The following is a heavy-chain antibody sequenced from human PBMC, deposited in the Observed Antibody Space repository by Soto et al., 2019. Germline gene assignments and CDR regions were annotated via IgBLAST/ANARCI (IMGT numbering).Heavy chain of an antibody. CDR1: GGYISSSSYY. J-gene: IGHJ5*02. CDR3: ATRGTRSWYSA. D-gene: IGHD6-13*01. V-gene: IGHV4-61*05. CDR2: IYNSGST. Sequence: SETLSLTCTVSGGYISSSSYYWSWIRQPPGKGLEWIGYIYNSGSTNYNPSLKSRVTISVDTSKNQFSLKVSSVTAADTAVYYCATRGTRSWYSAWGQGTLVTVSS.